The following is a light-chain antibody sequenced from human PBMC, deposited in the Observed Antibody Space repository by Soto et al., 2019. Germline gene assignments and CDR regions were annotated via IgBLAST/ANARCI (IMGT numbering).Light chain of an antibody. CDR3: QQRSNWWT. CDR2: AAT. J-gene: IGKJ1*01. V-gene: IGKV1-39*01. Sequence: TQSPSSLSASVGDRVIIACRASQTISKYVNWYQQKPGKAPKLLIYAATSLQRGVPARFSGSGSGTDFTLTISSLEPEGFAVYYCQQRSNWWTFGQGTKVDIK. CDR1: QTISKY.